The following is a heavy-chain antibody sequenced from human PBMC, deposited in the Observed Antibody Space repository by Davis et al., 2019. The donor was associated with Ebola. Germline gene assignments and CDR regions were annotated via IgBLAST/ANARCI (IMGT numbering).Heavy chain of an antibody. V-gene: IGHV1-46*01. CDR2: INPSGGST. Sequence: AASVKVSCKASGYTFTSYYMHWVRQAPGQGLEWMGIINPSGGSTSYAQKFQGRVTMTRDTSTSTVYMELSSLRSEDTAVYYCARLDYGDYVYYYGMDVWGQGTTVTVSS. D-gene: IGHD4-17*01. CDR1: GYTFTSYY. J-gene: IGHJ6*02. CDR3: ARLDYGDYVYYYGMDV.